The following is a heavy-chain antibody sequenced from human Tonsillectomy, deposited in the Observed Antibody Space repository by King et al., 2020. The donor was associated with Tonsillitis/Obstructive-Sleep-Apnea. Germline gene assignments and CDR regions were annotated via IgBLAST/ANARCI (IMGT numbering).Heavy chain of an antibody. CDR2: IWYDGSNK. CDR3: AREMVTSFGVVRTESGFDY. D-gene: IGHD3-3*01. J-gene: IGHJ4*02. CDR1: GFTFSIYG. Sequence: VQLVESGGGVVQPGRSLRLSCAASGFTFSIYGRHWVRQAPGKGLEWVAVIWYDGSNKYYADSVRGRFTISRDNSKNTLYLQINSLRAEDTAVYYCAREMVTSFGVVRTESGFDYWGQGTLVTVSS. V-gene: IGHV3-33*01.